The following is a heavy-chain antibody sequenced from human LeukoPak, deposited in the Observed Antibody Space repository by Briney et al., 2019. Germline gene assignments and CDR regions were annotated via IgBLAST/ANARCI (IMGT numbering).Heavy chain of an antibody. D-gene: IGHD4-17*01. CDR2: IYYSGST. V-gene: IGHV4-31*03. CDR3: ARGERLFSNDYGDPNWFDP. J-gene: IGHJ5*02. CDR1: GGSLSSGGYY. Sequence: PSQTLSLTCTVSGGSLSSGGYYWSWIRQHPGKGLEWIGYIYYSGSTYCNPSLKSRVTISVDTSKNQFSLKLSSVTAADTAVYYCARGERLFSNDYGDPNWFDPWGQGTLVTVSS.